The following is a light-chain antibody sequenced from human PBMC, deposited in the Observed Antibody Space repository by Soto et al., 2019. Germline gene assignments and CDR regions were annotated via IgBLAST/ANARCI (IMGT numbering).Light chain of an antibody. Sequence: IVMTQSPATLSVSPGEKATVSCRASQTVYNNLAWYQQKPGQAPRLLVYFASTRAAGIPARFSGSGSGTEFSLTISSPQTEDFALYYCQQYTAWPLTFGGGTKVETK. CDR2: FAS. CDR1: QTVYNN. CDR3: QQYTAWPLT. V-gene: IGKV3-15*01. J-gene: IGKJ4*01.